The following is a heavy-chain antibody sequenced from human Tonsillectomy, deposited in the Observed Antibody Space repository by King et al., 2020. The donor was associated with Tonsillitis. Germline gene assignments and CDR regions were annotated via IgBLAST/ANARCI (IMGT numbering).Heavy chain of an antibody. D-gene: IGHD1-26*01. J-gene: IGHJ4*02. CDR2: ISGSGGST. CDR1: GFTFSSYA. V-gene: IGHV3-23*04. CDR3: AKKGSGSYKAADY. Sequence: QLVQSGGGLEQPGGSPRLSCAASGFTFSSYAMSWVRQAPGKGLEWVSAISGSGGSTYYAHSVKGRFTISRDNSKNTLYLQMNSLRAEDTAVYYCAKKGSGSYKAADYWGQGTLVTVSS.